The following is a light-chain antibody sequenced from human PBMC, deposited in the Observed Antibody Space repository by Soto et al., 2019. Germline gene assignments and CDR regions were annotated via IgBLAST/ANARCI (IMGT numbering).Light chain of an antibody. V-gene: IGKV1-33*01. J-gene: IGKJ4*01. CDR2: DVF. CDR3: QQYESLPT. Sequence: DIQMTQSPSSLSASVGDRVTITCQASQEISKYLNCYQQKPGKAPKLLIYDVFNLETGVPSRFSGSGSVTHFTFTISSLQPEDVATYYCQQYESLPTFGGGTKVDIK. CDR1: QEISKY.